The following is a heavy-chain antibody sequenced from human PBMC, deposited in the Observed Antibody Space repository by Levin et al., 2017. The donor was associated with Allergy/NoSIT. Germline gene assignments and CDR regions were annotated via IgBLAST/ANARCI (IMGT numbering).Heavy chain of an antibody. CDR2: IYWDDDE. CDR3: ARQNGYNIDY. CDR1: GFSLRSPGVA. V-gene: IGHV2-5*02. D-gene: IGHD1-1*01. Sequence: SGPTLVKPTQTLTLTCTVSGFSLRSPGVAVGWIRQPPGKALEFLSLIYWDDDERYRPSLKSRLTINRDISKNQVVLTMTNMETVDTASYFCARQNGYNIDYWGQGILVTVSS. J-gene: IGHJ4*02.